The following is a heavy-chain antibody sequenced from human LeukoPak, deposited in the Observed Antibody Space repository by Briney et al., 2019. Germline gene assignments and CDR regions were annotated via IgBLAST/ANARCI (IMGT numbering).Heavy chain of an antibody. Sequence: ASVKVSCKASGYTFTSYYMHWVRQAPGQGLEWMGIINPSGGSTSYAQKFQGRVTMTRDMSTSTVYMELSSLRSEDTAVYYCARGVKPNYGSGSSGDYWGQGTLVTVSS. CDR1: GYTFTSYY. D-gene: IGHD3-10*01. J-gene: IGHJ4*02. CDR2: INPSGGST. V-gene: IGHV1-46*01. CDR3: ARGVKPNYGSGSSGDY.